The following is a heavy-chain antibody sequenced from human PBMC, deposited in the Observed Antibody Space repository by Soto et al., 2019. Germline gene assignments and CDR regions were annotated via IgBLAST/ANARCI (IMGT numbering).Heavy chain of an antibody. V-gene: IGHV3-23*01. Sequence: GGSLRLSCAASGFTFSIYAMSWFRQAPGKGLEWVSAISGSGGSTYYADSVKGRFTISRDNSKNTLYLQMNSLRAEDTAVYYCARDPFLARYCSSTCFWTCRAVRAYVLSCQGALVSVS. CDR2: ISGSGGST. CDR3: ARDPFLARYCSSTCFWTCRAVRAYVL. CDR1: GFTFSIYA. J-gene: IGHJ3*01. D-gene: IGHD2-2*01.